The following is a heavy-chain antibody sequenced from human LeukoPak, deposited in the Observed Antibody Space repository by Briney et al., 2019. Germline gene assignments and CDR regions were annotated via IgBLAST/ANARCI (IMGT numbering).Heavy chain of an antibody. Sequence: GGSLRLSCAASGFTFSSYDMHWVRQATGKGLEWVSAIGTAGDTYYPGSVKGRFTISRESAKNSLYLQMNSLRAGDTAVYYCARGFAIGRRGSYPAATYDYWGQGTLVTVSS. V-gene: IGHV3-13*01. J-gene: IGHJ4*02. CDR2: IGTAGDT. CDR3: ARGFAIGRRGSYPAATYDY. D-gene: IGHD2-15*01. CDR1: GFTFSSYD.